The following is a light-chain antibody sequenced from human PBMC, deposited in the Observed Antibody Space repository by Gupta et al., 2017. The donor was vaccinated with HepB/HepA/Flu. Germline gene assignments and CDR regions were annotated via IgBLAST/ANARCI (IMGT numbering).Light chain of an antibody. Sequence: EIVSTQSPGTLSLSPGERATLSCRASQSVSSSYLAWYQQKPGQAPRLLIYGASSRATGIPDRFSGSGSGTDFTLTISRLEPEDFAVYYCQQYGSSLFTFGHGTKVDIK. V-gene: IGKV3-20*01. J-gene: IGKJ3*01. CDR1: QSVSSSY. CDR2: GAS. CDR3: QQYGSSLFT.